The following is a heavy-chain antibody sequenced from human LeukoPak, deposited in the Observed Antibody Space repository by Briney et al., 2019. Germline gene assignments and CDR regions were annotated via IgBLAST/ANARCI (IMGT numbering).Heavy chain of an antibody. CDR2: ISSSGSTI. Sequence: GGSLRLSCAASGFTFSNYEMNWVRQAPGMGLEWVSYISSSGSTIYYADSVKGRFTISRDNAKDSLYLQMNSLRAEDTAVYYCARRYCSSTSCLIDYWGQGTLVTVSS. CDR1: GFTFSNYE. J-gene: IGHJ4*02. CDR3: ARRYCSSTSCLIDY. V-gene: IGHV3-48*03. D-gene: IGHD2-2*01.